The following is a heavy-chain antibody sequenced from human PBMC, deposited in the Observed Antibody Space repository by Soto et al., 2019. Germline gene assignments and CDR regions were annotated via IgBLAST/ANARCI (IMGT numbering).Heavy chain of an antibody. J-gene: IGHJ6*02. Sequence: ASVKVSCKASGYTFTSYGISWVRQAPGQGLDWMGCISAYNGNTNYAQKLQGRVTMTTDTSTSTAYMELRSLRSDDTAVYYCARGPIAIFGVVSTSFTLDVWGQGTTVTVSS. D-gene: IGHD3-3*01. CDR2: ISAYNGNT. CDR3: ARGPIAIFGVVSTSFTLDV. V-gene: IGHV1-18*01. CDR1: GYTFTSYG.